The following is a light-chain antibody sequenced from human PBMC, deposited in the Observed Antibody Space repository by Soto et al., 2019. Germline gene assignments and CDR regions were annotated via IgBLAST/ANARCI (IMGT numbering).Light chain of an antibody. CDR1: SNDVGGYNY. Sequence: QSALTQPRSVSGSPGQSVTISCTGTSNDVGGYNYVSWYQQHPGKAPKLMIYDVNNRPSGVPDRFSGSKSGNTASLTISGLQAEDEADYYCCSYAGSYTFYVFGTGTKVTVL. J-gene: IGLJ1*01. CDR3: CSYAGSYTFYV. CDR2: DVN. V-gene: IGLV2-11*01.